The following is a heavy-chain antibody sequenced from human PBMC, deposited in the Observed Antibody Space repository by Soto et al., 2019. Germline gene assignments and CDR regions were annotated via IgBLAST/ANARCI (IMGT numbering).Heavy chain of an antibody. Sequence: PGGSLRLSCAASGFTFSSYGMSWVRQAPGKGLEWVSAISGSGGSTYYADSVKGRFTISRDNSKNTLYLQMNSLRAEDTAVYYCAKDLPYYYGSGSADAFDIWGQGTMVTVSS. CDR3: AKDLPYYYGSGSADAFDI. CDR1: GFTFSSYG. V-gene: IGHV3-23*01. D-gene: IGHD3-10*01. CDR2: ISGSGGST. J-gene: IGHJ3*02.